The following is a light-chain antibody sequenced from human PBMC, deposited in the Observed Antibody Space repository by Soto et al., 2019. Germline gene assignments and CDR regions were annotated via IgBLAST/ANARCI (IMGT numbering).Light chain of an antibody. V-gene: IGLV2-14*01. CDR3: SSYSTTSTLV. J-gene: IGLJ1*01. Sequence: QSVLTQPRSVSGSPGQSVTISCTGTSSYVGGYNYVSWYQQHPGRAPKLMIYDVSNRPSGVSNRFSGSKSGNTASLTISGLQAEDEADYYCSSYSTTSTLVFGSGTKVTVL. CDR2: DVS. CDR1: SSYVGGYNY.